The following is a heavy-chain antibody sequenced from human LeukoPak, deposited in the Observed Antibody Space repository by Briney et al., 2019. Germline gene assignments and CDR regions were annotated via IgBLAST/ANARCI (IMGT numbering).Heavy chain of an antibody. CDR3: ARQFDSYFYYYLDV. D-gene: IGHD3-10*01. CDR2: LYHPDST. CDR1: GHPINSAYY. V-gene: IGHV4-38-2*01. J-gene: IGHJ6*03. Sequence: SETLSLTCAVSGHPINSAYYWVWIRQPPGKGLEWIGSLYHPDSTYYNPSLESRVTMSVDTSRNQFSLKLSLVTAADTAVYYCARQFDSYFYYYLDVWGTGTTVTVSS.